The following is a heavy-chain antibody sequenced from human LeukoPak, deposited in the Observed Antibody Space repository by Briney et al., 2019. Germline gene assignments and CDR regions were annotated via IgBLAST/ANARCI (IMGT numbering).Heavy chain of an antibody. V-gene: IGHV3-30*02. J-gene: IGHJ3*02. CDR2: IRYDGSNE. Sequence: PGGSLRLSCAASGFTFSSYGMHWVRQAPGKGLEWVAFIRYDGSNEYYADSVKGRFTISRDNPKNTLHLQMNSLRPEDTALYYCASRPGAIWGQGTMVTVSS. D-gene: IGHD7-27*01. CDR3: ASRPGAI. CDR1: GFTFSSYG.